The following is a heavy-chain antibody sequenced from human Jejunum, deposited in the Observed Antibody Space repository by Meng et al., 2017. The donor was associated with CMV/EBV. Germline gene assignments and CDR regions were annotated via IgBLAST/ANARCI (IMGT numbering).Heavy chain of an antibody. CDR3: AKGSGTYYPAFDH. J-gene: IGHJ4*02. Sequence: GFTFSDHYMDWVRRAPGKGLEWVARTRDKSHSYTTEYAASVKGRFTISRDDSKNSLYLQMSSLKTEDTAVYYCAKGSGTYYPAFDHWGQGTLVTVSS. CDR1: GFTFSDHY. CDR2: TRDKSHSYTT. V-gene: IGHV3-72*01. D-gene: IGHD1-26*01.